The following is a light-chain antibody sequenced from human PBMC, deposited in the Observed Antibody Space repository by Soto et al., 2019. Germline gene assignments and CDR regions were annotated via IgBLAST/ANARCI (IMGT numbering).Light chain of an antibody. J-gene: IGKJ4*01. CDR1: QSVSSY. CDR3: QQRSNWPLT. CDR2: DAS. Sequence: ENVWTQKPDTLSLSPGERATLSCRASQSVSSYFAWYQQKPGQAPRLLIYDASNRATGIPARFSGSGSGTDFTLTISSLEPEDFAVYCCQQRSNWPLTFGGGTNVDIK. V-gene: IGKV3-11*01.